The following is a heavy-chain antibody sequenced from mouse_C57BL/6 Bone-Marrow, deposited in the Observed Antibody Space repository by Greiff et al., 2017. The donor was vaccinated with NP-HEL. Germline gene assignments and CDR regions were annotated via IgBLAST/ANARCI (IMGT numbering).Heavy chain of an antibody. J-gene: IGHJ2*01. CDR2: IYPRSGNT. Sequence: VKLMESGAELARPGASVKLSCKASGYTFTSYGISWVKQRTGQGLEWIGEIYPRSGNTYYNEKFKGKATLTADKSSSTAYMELRSLTSEDSAVYFCARHYYGSSRGYYFDYWGQGTTLTVSS. V-gene: IGHV1-81*01. CDR1: GYTFTSYG. D-gene: IGHD1-1*01. CDR3: ARHYYGSSRGYYFDY.